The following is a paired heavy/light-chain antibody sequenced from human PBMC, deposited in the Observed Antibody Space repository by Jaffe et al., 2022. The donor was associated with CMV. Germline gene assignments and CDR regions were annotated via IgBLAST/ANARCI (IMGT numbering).Light chain of an antibody. Sequence: ETVMTQSPATLSVSPGERATLSCRASQSVSSKLAWFQQKPGQAPRLLIYGASTRATGIPARFSGSGSGTEFTLTISSLQSEDSAVYYCQQYDNWPPWTFGQGTKVEIK. CDR3: QQYDNWPPWT. CDR1: QSVSSK. J-gene: IGKJ1*01. V-gene: IGKV3-15*01. CDR2: GAS.
Heavy chain of an antibody. CDR3: ARGTYSKTWSLETLDI. CDR2: IWHDGSNQ. V-gene: IGHV3-33*08. J-gene: IGHJ3*02. D-gene: IGHD6-13*01. CDR1: EFGFNNFG. Sequence: QEQLVESGGGVVQPGRSLRLSCAASEFGFNNFGMHWVRQAPGKGLEWVAVIWHDGSNQYYTDSVKGRFTISRDNSKNTLYLQMNSLRAEDTAVYYCARGTYSKTWSLETLDIWGQGTMVTVSS.